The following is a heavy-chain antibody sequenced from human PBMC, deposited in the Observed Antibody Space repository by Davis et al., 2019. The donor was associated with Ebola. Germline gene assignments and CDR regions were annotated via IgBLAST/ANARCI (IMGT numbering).Heavy chain of an antibody. CDR3: TRSVPPVVVIAIT. D-gene: IGHD2-21*01. CDR2: IRSKAYGGTT. V-gene: IGHV3-49*03. Sequence: GESLKISCTASGFTFGDYAMSWFRQAPGKGLEWVGVIRSKAYGGTTEYAASVKGRFTISRDDSESIAYLQMNSLKTEDTAVYYCTRSVPPVVVIAITWGQGTLVTVSS. J-gene: IGHJ5*02. CDR1: GFTFGDYA.